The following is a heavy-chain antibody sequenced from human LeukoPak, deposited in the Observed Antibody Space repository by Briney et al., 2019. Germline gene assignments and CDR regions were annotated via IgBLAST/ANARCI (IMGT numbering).Heavy chain of an antibody. CDR2: LYYSGST. D-gene: IGHD6-13*01. Sequence: PSETLSLTCTVSGGSISSSSYYWGWIRQPPGKGLEWIGNLYYSGSTYYNPSLRSRVTISVDTSKNQFSLKLSSVTAADTAVYYCAKLPSSSSWPPHYYYGMDVWGQGTTVTVSS. CDR1: GGSISSSSYY. V-gene: IGHV4-39*01. J-gene: IGHJ6*02. CDR3: AKLPSSSSWPPHYYYGMDV.